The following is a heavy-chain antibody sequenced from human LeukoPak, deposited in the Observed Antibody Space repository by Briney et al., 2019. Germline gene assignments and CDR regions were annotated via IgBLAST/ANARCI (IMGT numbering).Heavy chain of an antibody. J-gene: IGHJ4*02. D-gene: IGHD2-15*01. CDR3: ARTRGSAWQHFDY. CDR2: ISASIGNT. Sequence: ASVKVSCKTSGYTFMNYGISWVRLAPGQGLEWMGWISASIGNTNYAQKVQGRLTMTRDTSTSTAYMELRSLISDDTAVYYCARTRGSAWQHFDYWGQGTLVTVSS. V-gene: IGHV1-18*01. CDR1: GYTFMNYG.